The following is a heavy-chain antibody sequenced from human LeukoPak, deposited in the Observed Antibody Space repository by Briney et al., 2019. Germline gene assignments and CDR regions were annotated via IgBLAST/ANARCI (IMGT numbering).Heavy chain of an antibody. D-gene: IGHD3-22*01. CDR2: IYTSGST. CDR3: ARDNSMIGSYGWFDP. Sequence: PSETLSLTCTVPGGSISSYFWSWIRQPAGKGLEWIGRIYTSGSTNYNPSLKSRVTMSVDTSKNQFSLKLSSVTAADTAVYYCARDNSMIGSYGWFDPWGQGTLVTVSS. CDR1: GGSISSYF. J-gene: IGHJ5*02. V-gene: IGHV4-4*07.